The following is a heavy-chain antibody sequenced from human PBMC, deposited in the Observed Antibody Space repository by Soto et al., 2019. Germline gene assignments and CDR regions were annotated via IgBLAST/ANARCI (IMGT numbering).Heavy chain of an antibody. CDR2: IDPSDSYT. CDR3: ARLNKSIVVVPAAIESSYYYYYYGMDV. Sequence: GESLKISCKGSGYSFTSYWISWVRQMPGKGLEWMGRIDPSDSYTNYSPSFQGHVTISADKSISTAYLQWSSLKASDTAMYYCARLNKSIVVVPAAIESSYYYYYYGMDVWGQGTTVTVSS. V-gene: IGHV5-10-1*01. J-gene: IGHJ6*02. D-gene: IGHD2-2*02. CDR1: GYSFTSYW.